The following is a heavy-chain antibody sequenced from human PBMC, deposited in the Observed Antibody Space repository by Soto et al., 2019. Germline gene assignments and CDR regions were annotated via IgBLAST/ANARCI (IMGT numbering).Heavy chain of an antibody. CDR1: GYAFTTYG. Sequence: QVHLVQSGAEVKKPGASVKVSCKGSGYAFTTYGITWVRQAPGQGLEWMGWISAHNGNTNYAQKLQGRVTVTRDTSTSTAYMELRSLRSDDTAVYYCARGRYGDYWGLGGLVTVSS. D-gene: IGHD1-1*01. J-gene: IGHJ4*02. CDR2: ISAHNGNT. V-gene: IGHV1-18*01. CDR3: ARGRYGDY.